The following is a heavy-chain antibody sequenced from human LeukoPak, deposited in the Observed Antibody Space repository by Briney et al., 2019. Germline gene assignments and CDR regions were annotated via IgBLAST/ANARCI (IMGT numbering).Heavy chain of an antibody. D-gene: IGHD3-22*01. CDR1: GGSISSYY. V-gene: IGHV4-4*07. J-gene: IGHJ3*02. CDR3: AVQSDYFGSEGAFDI. CDR2: IYTSGST. Sequence: SETLSLTCTVSGGSISSYYWSWIRQPAGKGLEWIGRIYTSGSTNYNPSLKSRVTMSVDTSKNQFSLKLSSVTAADTAVYYCAVQSDYFGSEGAFDIWGQGTMVTVSS.